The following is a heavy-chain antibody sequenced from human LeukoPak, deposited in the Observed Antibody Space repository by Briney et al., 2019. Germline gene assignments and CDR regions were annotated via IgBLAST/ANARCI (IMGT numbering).Heavy chain of an antibody. V-gene: IGHV4-34*01. J-gene: IGHJ4*02. CDR3: ARHRDGSYYWVDY. D-gene: IGHD1-26*01. CDR1: GGSLSGYY. CDR2: INHSGVT. Sequence: PSETLSLTCDVYGGSLSGYYWTWIRQPPGKGLEWIGEINHSGVTNYNPSLKSRVTISVDTSKIQFSLKLNSVTAADTAVYYCARHRDGSYYWVDYWGQGTQVTVSS.